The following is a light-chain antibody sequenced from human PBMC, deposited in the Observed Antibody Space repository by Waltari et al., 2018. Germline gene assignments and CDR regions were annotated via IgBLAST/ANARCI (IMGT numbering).Light chain of an antibody. V-gene: IGKV3-20*01. CDR1: QSISKY. Sequence: EIVLKQSPGTLSLSPGERVTHSCRASQSISKYLAWYQQKPGQSPRLLIYHASSRAAGIPDRFSGSGSGAGLRIRISRLEPEDFAVYDCEHYGSLPVTSGQGTRVEIK. CDR2: HAS. J-gene: IGKJ1*01. CDR3: EHYGSLPVT.